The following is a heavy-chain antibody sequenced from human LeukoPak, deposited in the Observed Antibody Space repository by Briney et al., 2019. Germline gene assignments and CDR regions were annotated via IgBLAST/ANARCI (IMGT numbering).Heavy chain of an antibody. J-gene: IGHJ4*02. V-gene: IGHV1-2*02. Sequence: ASVEVSCKASGYTFTGYYMHSVRQAPGQGGEWMGWINPNSGGPNDAQKFQGRVTMTRDTSIRTAYMELSRQRSDDTAVYYCARLTGGSTGGYWGQGTLVTVSS. D-gene: IGHD1-26*01. CDR2: INPNSGGP. CDR1: GYTFTGYY. CDR3: ARLTGGSTGGY.